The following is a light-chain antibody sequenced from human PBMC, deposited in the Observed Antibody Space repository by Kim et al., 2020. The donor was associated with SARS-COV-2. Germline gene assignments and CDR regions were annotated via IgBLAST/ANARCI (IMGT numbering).Light chain of an antibody. CDR3: SSFTTTSTLV. CDR1: CSDVGVYDL. Sequence: GRSAPTACTGTCSDVGVYDLVSCHQQHPGKAPKFIIFAVTKRPSGVSHRFSGSKSGNTPSLTISGLQAEDEAHYYCSSFTTTSTLVFGGGTKVTVL. CDR2: AVT. V-gene: IGLV2-14*03. J-gene: IGLJ2*01.